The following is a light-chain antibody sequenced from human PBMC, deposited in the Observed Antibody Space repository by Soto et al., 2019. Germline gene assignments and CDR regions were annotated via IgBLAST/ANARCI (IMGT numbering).Light chain of an antibody. V-gene: IGKV3-11*01. CDR3: QQYNSYPYT. CDR1: QSVRTY. CDR2: DAS. J-gene: IGKJ2*01. Sequence: EIVLTQSPATLSLSPGERATLSCRASQSVRTYLSYVAWYQQRPGQAPRLLIYDASNRATGIPARFSGSGSGTDFTLTISSLEPEDFATYYCQQYNSYPYTFGQGTKLEIK.